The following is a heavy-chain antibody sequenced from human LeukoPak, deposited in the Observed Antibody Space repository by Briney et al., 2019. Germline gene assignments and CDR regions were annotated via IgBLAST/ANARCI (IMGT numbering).Heavy chain of an antibody. J-gene: IGHJ5*02. V-gene: IGHV3-7*01. CDR2: IKHDGSEK. D-gene: IGHD3-10*01. CDR3: AREVLLWFGELSNWFDP. Sequence: PGGSLRLSCAASGFIFTNYFMSWVRQAPGKGLEWVASIKHDGSEKYYVDSVRGRFTISRDNTINSLYLQMNSLRAEDTAVYYCAREVLLWFGELSNWFDPWGQGTLVTVSS. CDR1: GFIFTNYF.